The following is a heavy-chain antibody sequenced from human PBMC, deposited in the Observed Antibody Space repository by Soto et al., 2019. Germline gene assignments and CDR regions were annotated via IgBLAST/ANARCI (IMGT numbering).Heavy chain of an antibody. Sequence: ASVKVSCKASGYTFTSYGISWVRQAPGQGLEWMGWISAYNGNTNYAQKLQGRVTMTTDTSTSTAYMELRSLRSDDTAVYYCARTDSSSSVYYYYGMDVWGQGTTVTVSS. J-gene: IGHJ6*02. CDR1: GYTFTSYG. V-gene: IGHV1-18*01. D-gene: IGHD6-13*01. CDR2: ISAYNGNT. CDR3: ARTDSSSSVYYYYGMDV.